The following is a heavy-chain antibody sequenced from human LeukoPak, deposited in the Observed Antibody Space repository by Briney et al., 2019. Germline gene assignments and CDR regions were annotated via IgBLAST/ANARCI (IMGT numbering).Heavy chain of an antibody. D-gene: IGHD3-3*01. Sequence: SETLSLTCPASGDSISSSSDFWGWIRQPPGKGLEWIGSIYYGGSTNYNPSLKSRVTIAVDTSKTQLSLKVRSVTAADTAVYYCAMLSRGFWSGLHDSSGQGALVTVSS. CDR1: GDSISSSSDF. J-gene: IGHJ4*02. CDR3: AMLSRGFWSGLHDS. CDR2: IYYGGST. V-gene: IGHV4-39*07.